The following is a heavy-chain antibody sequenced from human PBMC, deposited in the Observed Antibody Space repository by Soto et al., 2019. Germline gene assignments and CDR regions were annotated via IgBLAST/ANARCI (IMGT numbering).Heavy chain of an antibody. J-gene: IGHJ6*02. CDR2: ISANGVYT. D-gene: IGHD3-3*01. Sequence: PGGYLRLSCAASGFTFSSYAMSWVRQAPGKGLEWVSVISANGVYTYYADSVKGRFAISRDNSKNTLFLQMNSLRAEDTAVYYCASNFWSRYPPLAMHVSGQATTVTLSS. V-gene: IGHV3-23*01. CDR3: ASNFWSRYPPLAMHV. CDR1: GFTFSSYA.